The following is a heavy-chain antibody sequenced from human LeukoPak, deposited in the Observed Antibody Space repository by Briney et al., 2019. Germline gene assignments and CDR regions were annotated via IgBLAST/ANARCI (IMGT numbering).Heavy chain of an antibody. V-gene: IGHV1-18*01. CDR1: GYTFTSYG. CDR2: ISAYNGNT. J-gene: IGHJ6*02. Sequence: ASVKVSCKASGYTFTSYGISWVRQAPGQGLEWMGWISAYNGNTNYAQKLQGRVTMTTDTSTSTAYMELRSLRSEDTAVYYCARDRPYYDFWSDPNYYYYYGMDVWGQGTTVTVSS. CDR3: ARDRPYYDFWSDPNYYYYYGMDV. D-gene: IGHD3-3*01.